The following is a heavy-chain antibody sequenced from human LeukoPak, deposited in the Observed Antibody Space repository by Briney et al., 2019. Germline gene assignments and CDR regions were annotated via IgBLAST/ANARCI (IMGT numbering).Heavy chain of an antibody. J-gene: IGHJ6*03. V-gene: IGHV4-34*01. CDR2: INHRGIT. CDR1: GGSFSGYY. Sequence: SETLSLTCAVYGGSFSGYYWSWIRQPPGKGLEWIWEINHRGITNYNPSLKRRVTISVDTSKNQFSMKLSSVTAADPAVYYCARVLRRGYSYRTYYMDVWGKGTTVTVSS. D-gene: IGHD5-18*01. CDR3: ARVLRRGYSYRTYYMDV.